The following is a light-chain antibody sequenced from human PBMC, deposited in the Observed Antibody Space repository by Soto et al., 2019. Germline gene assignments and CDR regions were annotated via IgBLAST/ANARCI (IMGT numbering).Light chain of an antibody. J-gene: IGKJ5*01. CDR3: QQSNRYPIT. Sequence: IQMTQSPSSLSASVGDRVTIICRASQDIRNDLGWYQQKPGKAPKLLIHGASGLQSGVPFRFTGSGSGTDFSLTISGLQPEDSATYYCQQSNRYPITFGQGTRLEIK. CDR1: QDIRND. CDR2: GAS. V-gene: IGKV1-17*01.